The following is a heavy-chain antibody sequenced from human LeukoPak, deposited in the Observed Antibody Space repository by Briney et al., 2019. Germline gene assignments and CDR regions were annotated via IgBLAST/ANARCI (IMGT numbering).Heavy chain of an antibody. CDR1: GYSISSGYW. CDR2: MHHGGGT. V-gene: IGHV4-38-2*02. Sequence: SETLSLTCVVSGYSISSGYWWGWIRQPPGKGLEWIGSMHHGGGTTYNPSLKSRVTISMDTSKNQFSLKLSSVTAADTADYYCARDRDGSSSCVIWFVPWGEEALVTVSS. D-gene: IGHD6-6*01. J-gene: IGHJ5*02. CDR3: ARDRDGSSSCVIWFVP.